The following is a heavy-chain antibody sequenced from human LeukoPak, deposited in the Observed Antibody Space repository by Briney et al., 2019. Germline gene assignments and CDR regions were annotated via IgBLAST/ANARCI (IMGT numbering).Heavy chain of an antibody. CDR1: GGSISSSSYY. CDR3: ARGHWNYIIDY. CDR2: IYYSGST. D-gene: IGHD1-7*01. Sequence: SESLSLTCTVSGGSISSSSYYWGWIRQPPGKGLEWIGSIYYSGSTYYNPSLKSRVTISVDTSKNQFSLKLSSVTAADTAVYYCARGHWNYIIDYWGQGTLVTVSS. J-gene: IGHJ4*02. V-gene: IGHV4-39*07.